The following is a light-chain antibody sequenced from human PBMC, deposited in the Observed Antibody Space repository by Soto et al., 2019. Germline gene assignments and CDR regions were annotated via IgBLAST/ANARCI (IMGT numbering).Light chain of an antibody. J-gene: IGLJ1*01. CDR2: EVS. V-gene: IGLV2-14*01. Sequence: QSALTQPASVSGSPGQSITITCTGTSSYIRGYNYVSWYQQHPGKAPKLMIYEVSNRPSGVSNRFSGSKSGNTASLTISGLQADDEGDYYCSSYTSSSTYVFGTGTKGTLL. CDR3: SSYTSSSTYV. CDR1: SSYIRGYNY.